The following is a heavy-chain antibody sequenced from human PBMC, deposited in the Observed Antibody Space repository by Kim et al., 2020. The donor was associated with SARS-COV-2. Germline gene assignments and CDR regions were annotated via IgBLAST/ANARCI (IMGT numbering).Heavy chain of an antibody. CDR1: GFTFSSYD. CDR2: IGTAGDT. D-gene: IGHD2-15*01. V-gene: IGHV3-13*04. Sequence: GGALRLECKASGFTFSSYDMHWVRQATGKGLEWVSAIGTAGDTYYPGSVKGRFTISRENAKNSLYLQMNSLRAGDTAVYYCARGNGCSGGSCYSLDYWG. CDR3: ARGNGCSGGSCYSLDY. J-gene: IGHJ4*01.